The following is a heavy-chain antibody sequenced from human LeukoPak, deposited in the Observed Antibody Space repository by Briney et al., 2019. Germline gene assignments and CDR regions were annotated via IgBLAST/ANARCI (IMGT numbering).Heavy chain of an antibody. CDR3: ARDAGHDSRYYDSSGGPEYFDY. V-gene: IGHV4-39*07. CDR2: IYYSGST. D-gene: IGHD3-22*01. J-gene: IGHJ4*02. CDR1: GGSISSSSYY. Sequence: SETLSLTCTVSGGSISSSSYYWGWIRQPPGKGLEWIGSIYYSGSTYYNPSLKSRVTISVDTSKNQFSLKLSSVTAADTAVYYCARDAGHDSRYYDSSGGPEYFDYWGQGTLVTVSS.